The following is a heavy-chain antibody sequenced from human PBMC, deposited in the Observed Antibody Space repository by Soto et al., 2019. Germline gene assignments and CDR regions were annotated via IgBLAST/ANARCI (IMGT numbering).Heavy chain of an antibody. V-gene: IGHV4-4*02. D-gene: IGHD1-20*01. Sequence: QVQLQESGPGLVKPSGTLSLTCAVSGDSITSSAWWSCVRQPPGKGLEWIGEIHLGGTTNYNPSLKSRVTISVDKSKNQFSLILNSGTAADTAIYYCARRDNWRLDLWGQGTLVTVSS. J-gene: IGHJ5*02. CDR3: ARRDNWRLDL. CDR1: GDSITSSAW. CDR2: IHLGGTT.